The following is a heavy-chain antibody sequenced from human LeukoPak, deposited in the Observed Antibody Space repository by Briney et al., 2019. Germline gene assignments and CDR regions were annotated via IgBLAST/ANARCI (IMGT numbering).Heavy chain of an antibody. CDR1: GFTFSSYW. CDR3: LVRGIVNFDYFDY. Sequence: GGSLRLSCAASGFTFSSYWMHWVRQAPGKGLVWVSRINSDGSSTSCADSVKGRFTISRDNAKNTLYLQMNSLRAEDTAVYYCLVRGIVNFDYFDYWRQGTLVTVSS. D-gene: IGHD3-10*01. J-gene: IGHJ4*02. CDR2: INSDGSST. V-gene: IGHV3-74*01.